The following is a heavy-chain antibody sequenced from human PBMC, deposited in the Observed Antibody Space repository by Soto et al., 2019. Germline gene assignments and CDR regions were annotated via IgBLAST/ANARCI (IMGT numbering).Heavy chain of an antibody. J-gene: IGHJ5*01. CDR1: GFTFRSYT. V-gene: IGHV3-23*01. Sequence: DVQLLESGGGLVQPGGSLILSCAASGFTFRSYTMSWVRQAPGKGLEWISTISASGGRPSYADSVQGRFIISRDSPMNTVYLQMSSLRAEDTAMYYCAKARCSTSDFYVPDSWGQGTLVTVSS. CDR3: AKARCSTSDFYVPDS. D-gene: IGHD2-2*01. CDR2: ISASGGRP.